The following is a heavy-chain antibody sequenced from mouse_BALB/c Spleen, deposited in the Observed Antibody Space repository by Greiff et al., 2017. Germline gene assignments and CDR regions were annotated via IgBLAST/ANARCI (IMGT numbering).Heavy chain of an antibody. D-gene: IGHD1-1*01. CDR1: GFTFSSFG. CDR2: ISSGSSTI. V-gene: IGHV5-17*02. CDR3: ARSYYYGSSYVAY. Sequence: EVHLVESGGGLVQPGGSRKLSCAASGFTFSSFGMHWVRQAPEKGLEWVAYISSGSSTIYYADTVKGRFTISRDNPKNTLFLQMTSLRTEDTAMYYCARSYYYGSSYVAYWGQGTLVTVSA. J-gene: IGHJ3*01.